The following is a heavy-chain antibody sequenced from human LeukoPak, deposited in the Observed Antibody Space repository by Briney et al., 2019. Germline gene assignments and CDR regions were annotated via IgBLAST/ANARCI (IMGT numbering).Heavy chain of an antibody. CDR3: ATVVPTTIPNFDY. Sequence: GGSLRLSCAASGLIFRSYSMNWVRQAPGKGLEWVSSISDNSNYIYYADSVKGRFTISRDNAKNSLYLQMNSLRAEDTALYYCATVVPTTIPNFDYWGQGTLVTVSS. D-gene: IGHD2-2*01. J-gene: IGHJ4*02. CDR2: ISDNSNYI. CDR1: GLIFRSYS. V-gene: IGHV3-21*01.